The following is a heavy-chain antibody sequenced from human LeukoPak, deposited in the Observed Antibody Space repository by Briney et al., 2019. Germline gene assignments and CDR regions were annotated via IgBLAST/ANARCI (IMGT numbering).Heavy chain of an antibody. Sequence: GGSLRLSCAASGLTFRTYAMNWVRQAPGKGLEWVSGISPGGGPTYYADSVKGRFTISRDDSKSTLYLQMKNLRAEDTAVYYCAKDGAWLRFDDWGQGILVTVSS. CDR2: ISPGGGPT. CDR1: GLTFRTYA. CDR3: AKDGAWLRFDD. D-gene: IGHD5-12*01. J-gene: IGHJ4*02. V-gene: IGHV3-23*01.